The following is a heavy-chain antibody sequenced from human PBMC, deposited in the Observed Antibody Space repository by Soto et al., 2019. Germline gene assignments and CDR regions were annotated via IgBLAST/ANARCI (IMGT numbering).Heavy chain of an antibody. Sequence: GGSLRLSCEASGFTFSSFSMYWVRQAPGKGLEWVSAISGSGGSTYYADSVKGRFTISRDNSKNTLYLQMNSLRAEDTAVYYCAKAHAVLLWFGELSPDGPPIYYFDYWGQGTLVTVSS. V-gene: IGHV3-23*01. CDR2: ISGSGGST. CDR1: GFTFSSFS. J-gene: IGHJ4*02. CDR3: AKAHAVLLWFGELSPDGPPIYYFDY. D-gene: IGHD3-10*01.